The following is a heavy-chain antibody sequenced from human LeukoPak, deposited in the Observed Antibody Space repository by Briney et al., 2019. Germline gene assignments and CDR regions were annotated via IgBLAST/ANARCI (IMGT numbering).Heavy chain of an antibody. J-gene: IGHJ4*02. CDR2: INWNGGST. D-gene: IGHD5-18*01. Sequence: PGGSLRLSCAASGFTFDDYGMSWVRQAPGKGLEWVSGINWNGGSTGYADSVKGRFTISRDNAKNSLYLHMNSLRAEDTALYYCARDTSGYSYGSYFDYWGQGTLVTVSS. CDR3: ARDTSGYSYGSYFDY. V-gene: IGHV3-20*04. CDR1: GFTFDDYG.